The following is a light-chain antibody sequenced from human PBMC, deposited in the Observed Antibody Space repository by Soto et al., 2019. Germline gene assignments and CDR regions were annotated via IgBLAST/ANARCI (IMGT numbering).Light chain of an antibody. Sequence: EIVLTQSPATLSVSAGGTVTLSCRASQSIRTNVAWYQQIPGQAPRLLVYGASTRATGVPARFSGSGSGIEFTLTISSLQSEDSAFYYCQQYNSYSPLTFGPGTKVDIK. CDR3: QQYNSYSPLT. J-gene: IGKJ3*01. V-gene: IGKV3-15*01. CDR1: QSIRTN. CDR2: GAS.